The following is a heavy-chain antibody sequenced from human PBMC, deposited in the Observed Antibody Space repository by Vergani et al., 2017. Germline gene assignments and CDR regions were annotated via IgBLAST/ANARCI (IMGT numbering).Heavy chain of an antibody. CDR2: ISGSGGST. CDR3: AKDSRYGYCSSTSCPFDY. Sequence: EVQLLESGGGLVQPGGSLTLSCAASGFTFSSYAMSWVRQAPGKGLEWVSAISGSGGSTYYADSVKGRFTISRDNSKNTLYLQMNSLRAEDTAVYYCAKDSRYGYCSSTSCPFDYWGQGTLVTVSS. CDR1: GFTFSSYA. D-gene: IGHD2-2*03. V-gene: IGHV3-23*01. J-gene: IGHJ4*02.